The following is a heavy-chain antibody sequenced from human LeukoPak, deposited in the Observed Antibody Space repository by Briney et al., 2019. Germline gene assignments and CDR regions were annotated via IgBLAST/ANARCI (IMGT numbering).Heavy chain of an antibody. J-gene: IGHJ5*02. CDR3: ARGGGVRFGSGWRPGAWFDP. D-gene: IGHD6-19*01. CDR2: IYYSGNT. V-gene: IGHV4-39*01. Sequence: PSETLSLTCTASGDSISTSNSYWGWIRQPPGKGLEWIGSIYYSGNTYYNASLKSRVTISVDTSMNQFSLKLNSVTAADTAVCYCARGGGVRFGSGWRPGAWFDPWGQGTLVIVSS. CDR1: GDSISTSNSY.